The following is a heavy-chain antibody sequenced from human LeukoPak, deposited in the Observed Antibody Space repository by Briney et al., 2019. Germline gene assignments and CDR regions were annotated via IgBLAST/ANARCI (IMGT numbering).Heavy chain of an antibody. V-gene: IGHV1-8*02. J-gene: IGHJ3*02. CDR2: MKPNSVNT. Sequence: ASLKVSCKPSGDTFIINDIYWVRQAIGQGLEWMGWMKPNSVNTGYAQKFHGRVTMTSNITITTAYMELTDLRSEDTAVYYCARVTAGGTWAFDIWGQGTTVTVSS. D-gene: IGHD6-13*01. CDR1: GDTFIIND. CDR3: ARVTAGGTWAFDI.